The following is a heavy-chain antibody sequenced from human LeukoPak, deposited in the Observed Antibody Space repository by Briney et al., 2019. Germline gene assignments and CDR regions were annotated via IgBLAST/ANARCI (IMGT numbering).Heavy chain of an antibody. J-gene: IGHJ6*03. CDR2: IYYSGST. Sequence: PSGTLSLTCTVSGTSINSYYWSWIRQPPGKGLEWIGYIYYSGSTNYNPSLKSRVTISEDTSKNQFSLNLNSVTAADTAVYYCARVGYYYYYMDVWGKGTTVTISS. V-gene: IGHV4-59*01. CDR3: ARVGYYYYYMDV. CDR1: GTSINSYY.